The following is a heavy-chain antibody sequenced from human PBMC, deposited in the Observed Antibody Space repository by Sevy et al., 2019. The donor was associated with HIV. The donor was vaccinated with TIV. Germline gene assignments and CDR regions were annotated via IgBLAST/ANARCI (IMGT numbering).Heavy chain of an antibody. V-gene: IGHV4-38-2*01. CDR2: IFHSGST. CDR3: ARTPSSYDSSGRYYPWFDP. J-gene: IGHJ5*02. D-gene: IGHD3-22*01. Sequence: QSQTLSLTCAVSGYSISSGYYWGWIRQPPGKGLEWIGSIFHSGSTYYNPSLKSRVTISVDTSKNQFSLKLSSVTAADTAVYFCARTPSSYDSSGRYYPWFDPWGQGTLVTVSS. CDR1: GYSISSGYY.